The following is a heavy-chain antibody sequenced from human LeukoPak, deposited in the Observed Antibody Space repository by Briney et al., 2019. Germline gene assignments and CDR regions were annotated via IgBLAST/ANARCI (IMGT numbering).Heavy chain of an antibody. J-gene: IGHJ6*02. CDR3: ARDKAQDSVYYGMDV. V-gene: IGHV3-21*06. CDR2: ISSGSNYI. Sequence: GGSLRLSCAASGFTFSSYSMVWVRQAPGKGLEWVSSISSGSNYIYYADSVKGRFTISRDNARTSLYLQMNSLRAEDTAVYYCARDKAQDSVYYGMDVWGQGTTVTVSS. D-gene: IGHD6-6*01. CDR1: GFTFSSYS.